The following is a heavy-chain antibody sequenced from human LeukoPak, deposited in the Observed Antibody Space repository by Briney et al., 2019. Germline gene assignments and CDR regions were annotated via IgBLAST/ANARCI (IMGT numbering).Heavy chain of an antibody. CDR2: IYYNGNS. CDR1: GDSISIYY. J-gene: IGHJ6*03. D-gene: IGHD5-12*01. Sequence: PSETLSLTCSVSGDSISIYYWSWIRQPPGKGLEWIGIIYYNGNSYYNPSLKSRVTMSVDTSKNQFSLKLSSVTAADTAVYYCARDNHSGYDSYYYYYMDVWGKGTTVTISS. V-gene: IGHV4-59*12. CDR3: ARDNHSGYDSYYYYYMDV.